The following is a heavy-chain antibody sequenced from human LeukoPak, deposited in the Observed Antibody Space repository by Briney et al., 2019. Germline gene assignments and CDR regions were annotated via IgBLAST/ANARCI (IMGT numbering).Heavy chain of an antibody. Sequence: GGSLRLSCAASGFTFSNYWMSWVRQAPGKGLEWVANIKEDGSEKHYVDSVKGRFTISRDNARNSLYLQMNSLRAEDTAVYYCASGRQLGYWGQGTLVTVSS. CDR3: ASGRQLGY. CDR2: IKEDGSEK. CDR1: GFTFSNYW. D-gene: IGHD6-13*01. V-gene: IGHV3-7*01. J-gene: IGHJ4*02.